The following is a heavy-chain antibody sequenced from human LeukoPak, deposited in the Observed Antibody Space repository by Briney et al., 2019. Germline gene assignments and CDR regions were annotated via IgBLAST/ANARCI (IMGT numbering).Heavy chain of an antibody. D-gene: IGHD3-10*02. Sequence: GGSLRLSCAASGFTFSTYSMNWVRQAPGMGLEWVACISSSSSTIYYADSVKGRFTISRDNAKNSLYLQMNSLRAEDTAVYYCAELGITMIGGVWGKGTTVTISS. CDR2: ISSSSSTI. J-gene: IGHJ6*04. CDR3: AELGITMIGGV. V-gene: IGHV3-48*04. CDR1: GFTFSTYS.